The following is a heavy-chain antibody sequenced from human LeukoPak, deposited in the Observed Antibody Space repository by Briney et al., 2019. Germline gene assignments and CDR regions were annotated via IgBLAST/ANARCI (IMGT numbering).Heavy chain of an antibody. CDR3: AKAPPGTMVRGVIYYYYYMDV. CDR1: GFTFDDYA. J-gene: IGHJ6*03. CDR2: ISWDGGST. D-gene: IGHD3-10*01. Sequence: PGGSLRLSCAASGFTFDDYAMHWVRQAPGKGLEWVSLISWDGGSTYYADSVKGRFTISRDNSKNTLYLQMNSLRAEDTAVYYCAKAPPGTMVRGVIYYYYYMDVWGKGTTVTISS. V-gene: IGHV3-43D*03.